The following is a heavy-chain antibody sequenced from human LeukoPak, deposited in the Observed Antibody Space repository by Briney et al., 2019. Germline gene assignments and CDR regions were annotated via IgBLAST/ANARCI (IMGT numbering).Heavy chain of an antibody. CDR1: GYTFTGYY. CDR2: INPNSGGT. D-gene: IGHD5-24*01. J-gene: IGHJ4*02. V-gene: IGHV1-2*02. Sequence: ASVKVSCKASGYTFTGYYMHWVRQVPGQGLEWMGWINPNSGGTNYAQKFQGRVTMTRDTSISTAYMELSRLRSDDTAVYYCARDPRWLQFEGFDYWGQGTLVTVSS. CDR3: ARDPRWLQFEGFDY.